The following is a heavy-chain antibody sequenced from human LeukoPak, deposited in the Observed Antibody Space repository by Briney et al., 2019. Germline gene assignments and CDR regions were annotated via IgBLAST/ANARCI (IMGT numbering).Heavy chain of an antibody. D-gene: IGHD2-15*01. Sequence: SETLSLTCTVSGGSISSYYWSWIRQPPGKGLEWIGYIYYSGSTNYNPSLKSRVTISVDTSKNQFSLKLSSVTAADTAVYHCARSVEGYCSGGSCYSYYYYMDVWGKGTTVTVSS. CDR2: IYYSGST. J-gene: IGHJ6*03. CDR3: ARSVEGYCSGGSCYSYYYYMDV. CDR1: GGSISSYY. V-gene: IGHV4-59*01.